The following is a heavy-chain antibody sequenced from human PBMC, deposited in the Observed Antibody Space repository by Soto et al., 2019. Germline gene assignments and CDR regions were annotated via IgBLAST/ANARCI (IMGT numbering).Heavy chain of an antibody. J-gene: IGHJ4*02. D-gene: IGHD3-3*02. CDR1: GYTFTGHY. V-gene: IGHV1-2*02. CDR3: GRGRSGQIVIFY. Sequence: ASLKVSCKTSGYTFTGHYIHWVRQAPQQGPEWMGEIGPESGATRYAQKFRGRVTMTTDTSITTVYMELKNLSPDDTAVYYCGRGRSGQIVIFYWGQGTPVTVSS. CDR2: IGPESGAT.